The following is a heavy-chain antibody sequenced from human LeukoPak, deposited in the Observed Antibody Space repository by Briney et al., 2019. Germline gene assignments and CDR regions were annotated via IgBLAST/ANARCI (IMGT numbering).Heavy chain of an antibody. CDR3: ARHSGGLPFDP. J-gene: IGHJ5*02. Sequence: ETLSLTCTVSGHSVSDYYWNWVRQPPGKGLEWSGSIYYSGSTYYNPSLKSRVTTSVDTSKNQFSLKLSSVTAADTAVYYCARHSGGLPFDPWGQGTLVTVSS. V-gene: IGHV4-39*01. D-gene: IGHD3-10*01. CDR2: IYYSGST. CDR1: GHSVSDYY.